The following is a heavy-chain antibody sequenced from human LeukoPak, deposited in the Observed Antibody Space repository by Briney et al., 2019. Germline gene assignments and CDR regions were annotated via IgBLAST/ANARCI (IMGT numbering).Heavy chain of an antibody. Sequence: GGSLRLSCAASGFTFSSYAMNWVRQAPGKGLEWVSYITNNGTTIYYAASVKGRFTISRDNAENSLYLQMNSLRAEDTAIYYCARDQWLAYYYHGMDVWGQGTTVTVSS. V-gene: IGHV3-48*03. CDR2: ITNNGTTI. J-gene: IGHJ6*02. CDR1: GFTFSSYA. CDR3: ARDQWLAYYYHGMDV. D-gene: IGHD6-19*01.